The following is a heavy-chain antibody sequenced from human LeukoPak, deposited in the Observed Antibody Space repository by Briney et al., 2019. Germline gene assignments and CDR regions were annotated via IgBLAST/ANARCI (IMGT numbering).Heavy chain of an antibody. D-gene: IGHD3-10*01. CDR2: LSGSGITT. J-gene: IGHJ5*02. V-gene: IGHV3-21*01. CDR3: ARTTGSYYSNWFDP. Sequence: GGSLRLSCAASGFTFSNSAMSWVRQAPGKGLEWVSTLSGSGITTYYADSVKGRFTISRDNAKNSLYLQMNSLRAEDTAVYYCARTTGSYYSNWFDPWGQGTLVTVSS. CDR1: GFTFSNSA.